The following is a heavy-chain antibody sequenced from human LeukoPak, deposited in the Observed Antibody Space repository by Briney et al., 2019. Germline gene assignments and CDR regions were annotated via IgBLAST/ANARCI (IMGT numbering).Heavy chain of an antibody. J-gene: IGHJ4*02. CDR2: VSGSDPST. CDR1: GFTFSSYA. V-gene: IGHV3-23*01. Sequence: GGSLRLSCAASGFTFSSYAMSWVRQAPGKGLEWVATVSGSDPSTYYADSVKGRFTISRDNSKSTLYMQMNSLRAEDTAVYYCTRFDAPSGRENYWGQGTLVTVSS. CDR3: TRFDAPSGRENY.